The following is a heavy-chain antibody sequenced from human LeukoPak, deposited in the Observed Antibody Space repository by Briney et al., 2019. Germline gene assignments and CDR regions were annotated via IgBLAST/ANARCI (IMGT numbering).Heavy chain of an antibody. CDR1: GFTFRSYW. Sequence: GGSLRLSCAASGFTFRSYWMSWVRQAPGKGLEWVANIKEDGSEKYCVDSVKGRFTISRDNAKNSLYLQMNSLRADDTAIYYCARNQQLGGHSYYYYGMDVWGQGTTVTVSS. CDR2: IKEDGSEK. CDR3: ARNQQLGGHSYYYYGMDV. V-gene: IGHV3-7*03. D-gene: IGHD3-16*01. J-gene: IGHJ6*02.